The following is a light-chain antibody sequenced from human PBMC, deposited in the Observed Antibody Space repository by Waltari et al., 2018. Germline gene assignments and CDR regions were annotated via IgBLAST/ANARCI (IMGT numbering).Light chain of an antibody. CDR1: QRINSY. J-gene: IGKJ3*01. V-gene: IGKV1-39*01. CDR2: GAS. Sequence: DIQMTQSPSSLSASVGDRVTITCRASQRINSYLNWYQQKPGKAPKLLIYGASSLQSGVPSGFSGSGSGTEFTLTISSLQPEDSATYYCQQYNTYPFTFGPGTTVDVK. CDR3: QQYNTYPFT.